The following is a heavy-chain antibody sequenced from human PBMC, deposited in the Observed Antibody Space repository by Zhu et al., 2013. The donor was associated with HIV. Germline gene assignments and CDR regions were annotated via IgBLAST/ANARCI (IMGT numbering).Heavy chain of an antibody. J-gene: IGHJ6*02. CDR1: GSTYSGYY. V-gene: IGHV1-46*01. Sequence: QVQLVQSGAEVKKPGASVKVSCTASGSTYSGYYIHWVRQAPGQGPDWMGIVFVNGGGATYAQNFQDRLIMTWDTSTNTVYMELSSLTYEDTGIYYCAKSAALGAVVAGRRIPHYVMDAWGQGP. CDR2: VFVNGGGA. CDR3: AKSAALGAVVAGRRIPHYVMDA. D-gene: IGHD6-19*01.